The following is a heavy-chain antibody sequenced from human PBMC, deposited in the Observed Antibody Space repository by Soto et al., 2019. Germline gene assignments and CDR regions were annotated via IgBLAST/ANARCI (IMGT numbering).Heavy chain of an antibody. CDR2: ISSSSTYI. Sequence: GGSLRLSCAASGFTFSHYTMNWVRQAPGKGLEWVSSISSSSTYIYYADSVKGRFTISRDNAKNSLFLQVNSLRAEDTAVYFCAREHPIAAAGFFWFDPWGQGTLVTVSS. CDR1: GFTFSHYT. CDR3: AREHPIAAAGFFWFDP. J-gene: IGHJ5*02. V-gene: IGHV3-21*01. D-gene: IGHD6-25*01.